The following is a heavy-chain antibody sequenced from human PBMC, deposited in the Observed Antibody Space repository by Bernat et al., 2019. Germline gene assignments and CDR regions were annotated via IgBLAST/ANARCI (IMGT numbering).Heavy chain of an antibody. CDR3: VKTEGWLVSRPPFDY. V-gene: IGHV3-30*18. J-gene: IGHJ4*02. Sequence: VQLVESGGGLVKPGGSLRLSCAASGFTFSSYSMNWVRQAPGKGLEWVALISYDGRDKYYVDSVKGRFTISRDNSKNTLYLQMNSLRDEDTAVYHCVKTEGWLVSRPPFDYWGQGTLVTVSS. CDR1: GFTFSSYS. D-gene: IGHD6-19*01. CDR2: ISYDGRDK.